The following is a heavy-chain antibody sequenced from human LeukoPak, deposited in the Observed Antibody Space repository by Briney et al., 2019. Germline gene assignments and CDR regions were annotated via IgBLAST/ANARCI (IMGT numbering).Heavy chain of an antibody. CDR2: MNPNSGNT. CDR1: GYTFTSYD. V-gene: IGHV1-8*01. J-gene: IGHJ4*02. Sequence: ASVKVSCKASGYTFTSYDINWARQATGQGLEWMGWMNPNSGNTGYAQKFQGRVTMTRNTSISTAYMELSSLRSEDTAVYYCARLNYYDSSGYYYGYRYWGQGTLVTVSS. D-gene: IGHD3-22*01. CDR3: ARLNYYDSSGYYYGYRY.